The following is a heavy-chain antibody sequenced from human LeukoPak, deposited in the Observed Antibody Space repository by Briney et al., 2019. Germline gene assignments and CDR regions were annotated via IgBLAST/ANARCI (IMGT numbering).Heavy chain of an antibody. V-gene: IGHV3-21*01. J-gene: IGHJ3*02. CDR3: ARDSLLKVGATPSLAFDI. D-gene: IGHD1-26*01. CDR1: GFTFSSYS. Sequence: PGGSLRLSCAASGFTFSSYSMNWVRQAPGKGLEWVSSISSSSNSYIYYADSVKGRFIISRDNAKNSLYLQMNSLRAEDTAVYYCARDSLLKVGATPSLAFDIWGQGTMVTVSS. CDR2: ISSSSNSYI.